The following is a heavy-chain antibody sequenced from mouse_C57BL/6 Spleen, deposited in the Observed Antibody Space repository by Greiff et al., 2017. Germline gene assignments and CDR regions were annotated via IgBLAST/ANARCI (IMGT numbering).Heavy chain of an antibody. CDR1: GYTFTDYY. Sequence: EVQLQQSGPELVKPGASVKISCKASGYTFTDYYMNWVKQSHGKSLEWIGDINPNNGGTSYNQKFKGKATLTVDKSFSTAYMELRSLTSEDSAVYYCARGDYGSSYLDYWGQGTTLTVSS. D-gene: IGHD1-1*01. J-gene: IGHJ2*01. CDR2: INPNNGGT. V-gene: IGHV1-26*01. CDR3: ARGDYGSSYLDY.